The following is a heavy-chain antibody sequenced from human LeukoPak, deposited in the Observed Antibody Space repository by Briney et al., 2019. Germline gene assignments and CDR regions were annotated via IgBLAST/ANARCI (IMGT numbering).Heavy chain of an antibody. CDR2: ISKNGGYT. J-gene: IGHJ4*02. CDR3: AKQLGYCSDGSCYFPY. Sequence: GGSLRLSCAASGFTFSSSAMSWVRQAPGKGLEWVSAISKNGGYTYYADSVQGRFTISRDNSKSTLCLQMNSLRAEDTAVYYCAKQLGYCSDGSCYFPYWGQGTLVTVSS. CDR1: GFTFSSSA. V-gene: IGHV3-23*01. D-gene: IGHD2-15*01.